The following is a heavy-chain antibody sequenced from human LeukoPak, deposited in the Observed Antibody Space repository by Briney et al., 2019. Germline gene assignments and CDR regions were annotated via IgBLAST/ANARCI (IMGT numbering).Heavy chain of an antibody. CDR3: ARLRECFDP. J-gene: IGHJ5*02. CDR1: GGSISSSSYY. Sequence: KPSETLSLTCTVSGGSISSSSYYWGWIRQPPGKGLEWIGSIYYSGSTYYNPSLKSRVTISVDTSKNQFSLKLSSVTAADTAVYYCARLRECFDPWGQGTLVTVSS. V-gene: IGHV4-39*01. CDR2: IYYSGST.